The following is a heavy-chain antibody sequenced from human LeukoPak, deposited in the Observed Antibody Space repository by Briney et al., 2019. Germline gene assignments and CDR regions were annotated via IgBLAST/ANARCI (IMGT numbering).Heavy chain of an antibody. CDR1: GFTFSSSG. D-gene: IGHD6-13*01. Sequence: GGSLRLSCTASGFTFSSSGMHWVRQAPGKGLEWVAIILYDGRDKYYADSAKGRFTISRDNPKNTLFLQMNSLRAEDTAVYYCAKDPSSSWSLYYFDYWGQGTLVTVSS. J-gene: IGHJ4*02. CDR2: ILYDGRDK. CDR3: AKDPSSSWSLYYFDY. V-gene: IGHV3-30*18.